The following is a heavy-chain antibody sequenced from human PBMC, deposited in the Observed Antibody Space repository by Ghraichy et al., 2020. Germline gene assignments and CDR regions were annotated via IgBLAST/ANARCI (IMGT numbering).Heavy chain of an antibody. Sequence: GGSLRLSCSASGFTLSSYSLNWVRQAPGKGLEWLSYITSSGRFISYADSLKGRFTISRDNAKNSVDLQMNSLRDEDTAVYYCARGSRVVRFYYYDAMDVWGQGTTVTV. CDR2: ITSSGRFI. J-gene: IGHJ6*02. D-gene: IGHD4-23*01. CDR3: ARGSRVVRFYYYDAMDV. CDR1: GFTLSSYS. V-gene: IGHV3-48*02.